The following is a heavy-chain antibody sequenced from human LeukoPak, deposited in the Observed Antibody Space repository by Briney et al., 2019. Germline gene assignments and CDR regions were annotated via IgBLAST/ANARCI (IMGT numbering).Heavy chain of an antibody. CDR2: IRSKANSYAT. CDR1: GFTFSGSA. J-gene: IGHJ4*02. V-gene: IGHV3-73*01. CDR3: KTSDTAMVKTDY. Sequence: GGSLRLSCAASGFTFSGSAMHWVRQASGKGLEWVGRIRSKANSYATAYAASVKGRFTISRDDSKNTAYLQMNSLKTEDTAVYYCKTSDTAMVKTDYWGQGTLVTVSS. D-gene: IGHD5-18*01.